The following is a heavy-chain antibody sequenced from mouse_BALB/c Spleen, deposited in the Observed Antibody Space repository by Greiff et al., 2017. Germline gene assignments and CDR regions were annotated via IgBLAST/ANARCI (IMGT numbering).Heavy chain of an antibody. Sequence: EVMLVESGGDLVKPGGSLKLSCAASGFTFSSYGMSWVRQTPDTRLEWVATISSGGSYTYYPDSVKGRFTISRDNAKNTLYLQMSSLKSEDTAMYYCARSTMITTGFAYWGQGTLVTVSA. CDR1: GFTFSSYG. CDR3: ARSTMITTGFAY. J-gene: IGHJ3*01. V-gene: IGHV5-6*01. D-gene: IGHD2-4*01. CDR2: ISSGGSYT.